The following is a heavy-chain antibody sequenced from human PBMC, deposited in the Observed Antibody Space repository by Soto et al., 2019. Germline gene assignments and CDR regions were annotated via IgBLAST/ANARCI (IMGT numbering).Heavy chain of an antibody. CDR1: GFTFSSYG. V-gene: IGHV3-33*01. CDR2: IWYDGSNK. J-gene: IGHJ6*02. Sequence: GGSLRLSCAASGFTFSSYGMHWVRQAPGKGLEWVAVIWYDGSNKYYADSVKGRFTISRDNSKNTLYLQMNSLRAEDTAVYYCARDNSLGDYYYGTDVWGQGTTVTVSS. D-gene: IGHD3-10*01. CDR3: ARDNSLGDYYYGTDV.